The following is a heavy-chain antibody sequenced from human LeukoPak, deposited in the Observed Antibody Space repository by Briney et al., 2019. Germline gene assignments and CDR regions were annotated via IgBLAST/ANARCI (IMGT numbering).Heavy chain of an antibody. CDR1: GGTFSSYA. Sequence: SVKVSCKASGGTFSSYAISWVRQAPGQGLEWMGGIIPIFGTANYAQKFQGRVTITADESTSTAYMELRSLRSDGTAVYYCARGEWLGAFDIWGQGTMVTVSS. V-gene: IGHV1-69*01. CDR2: IIPIFGTA. J-gene: IGHJ3*02. D-gene: IGHD3-3*01. CDR3: ARGEWLGAFDI.